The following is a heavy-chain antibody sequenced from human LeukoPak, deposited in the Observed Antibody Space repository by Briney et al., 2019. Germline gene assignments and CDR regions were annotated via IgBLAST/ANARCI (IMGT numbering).Heavy chain of an antibody. CDR2: IYTSGST. D-gene: IGHD3-10*01. V-gene: IGHV4-4*07. CDR3: ARGPFDGSGSYYKPRNFDY. CDR1: GGSISSYY. J-gene: IGHJ4*02. Sequence: SETLSLTCTVSGGSISSYYWSWIRQPAGKGLEWIGRIYTSGSTNYNPSLKSRVTMSVDTSKNQFSLKLSSVTAADTAVYCCARGPFDGSGSYYKPRNFDYWGQGTLVTVSS.